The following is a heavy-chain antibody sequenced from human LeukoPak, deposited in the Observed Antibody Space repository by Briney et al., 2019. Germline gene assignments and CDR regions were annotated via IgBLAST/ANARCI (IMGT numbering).Heavy chain of an antibody. D-gene: IGHD3-9*01. J-gene: IGHJ4*02. V-gene: IGHV4-34*01. Sequence: SETLSLTCAVYGGSFSGYYWTWIRQPPGKGLEWIGEINHSGSTNYNPSLKSRVTISVDTSKNQFSLKLSSVTVADTAVYYCARADYDILVPFDYWGQGTLVTVSS. CDR1: GGSFSGYY. CDR2: INHSGST. CDR3: ARADYDILVPFDY.